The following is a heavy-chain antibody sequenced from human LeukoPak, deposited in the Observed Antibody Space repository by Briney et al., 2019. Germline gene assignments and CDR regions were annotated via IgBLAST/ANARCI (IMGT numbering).Heavy chain of an antibody. Sequence: KPSETLSLTCAVYGGSFSGYYWSWVRQPPGKGLEWIGEINHSGSNNYNPSLESRVTISVDKSKNQLSLKLRSVTAADTAAYYCARIRDYDRWGQGTLVTVSS. CDR3: ARIRDYDR. V-gene: IGHV4-34*01. J-gene: IGHJ5*02. CDR2: INHSGSN. D-gene: IGHD3-16*01. CDR1: GGSFSGYY.